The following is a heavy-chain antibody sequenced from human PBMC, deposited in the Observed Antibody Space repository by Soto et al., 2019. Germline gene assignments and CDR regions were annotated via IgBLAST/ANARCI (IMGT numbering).Heavy chain of an antibody. CDR3: ARDSFYCSGDTCYSGVVDY. CDR1: GFTFSNYA. D-gene: IGHD2-15*01. J-gene: IGHJ4*02. Sequence: PGGSLRLSCAASGFTFSNYAMHWVRHAPGKGLEWVAIISYDGSNKYYADSVKGRFTIARDNSKNTLYLQMNSLRAEDTAVYFCARDSFYCSGDTCYSGVVDYWGQGTLVTVSS. V-gene: IGHV3-30-3*01. CDR2: ISYDGSNK.